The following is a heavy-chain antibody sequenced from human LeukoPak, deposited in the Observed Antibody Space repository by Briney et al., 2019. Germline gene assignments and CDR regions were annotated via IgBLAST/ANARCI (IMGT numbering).Heavy chain of an antibody. Sequence: ASVKVSCKASGYTFTSYGISWVRQAPGQGLEWTGWISAYNGNTNYAQKLQGRVTMTTDTSTSTAYMELRSLRSDDTAVYYCARVVYDFWSGYYIDYWGQGTLVTVSS. D-gene: IGHD3-3*01. CDR1: GYTFTSYG. J-gene: IGHJ4*02. V-gene: IGHV1-18*01. CDR2: ISAYNGNT. CDR3: ARVVYDFWSGYYIDY.